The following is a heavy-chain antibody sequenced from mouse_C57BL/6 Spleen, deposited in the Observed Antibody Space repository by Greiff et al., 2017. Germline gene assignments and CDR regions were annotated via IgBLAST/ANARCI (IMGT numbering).Heavy chain of an antibody. CDR1: GFTFSSYA. Sequence: EVKVVESGGGLVKPGGSLKLSCAASGFTFSSYAMSWVRQTPEKRLEWVATISDGGSYTYYPDNVKGRFTISRDNAKNNLYLQMSHLKSEDTAMYYCARDSFSNSYAMDYWGQGTSVTVSS. CDR2: ISDGGSYT. J-gene: IGHJ4*01. CDR3: ARDSFSNSYAMDY. V-gene: IGHV5-4*01. D-gene: IGHD2-5*01.